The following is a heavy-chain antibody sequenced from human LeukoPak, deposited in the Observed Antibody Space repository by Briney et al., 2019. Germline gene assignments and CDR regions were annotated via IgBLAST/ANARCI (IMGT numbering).Heavy chain of an antibody. CDR3: ARVARGGSSGYYSYFDY. CDR2: IYYSGST. J-gene: IGHJ4*02. CDR1: GGSISSYY. D-gene: IGHD3-22*01. Sequence: SETLSLTCTVSGGSISSYYWSWIRQPPGKGLEWIGYIYYSGSTNYNPSLKSRVTISVDTSKNQFSLKLSSVTAADTAVYYCARVARGGSSGYYSYFDYWGQGTLVTVSS. V-gene: IGHV4-59*01.